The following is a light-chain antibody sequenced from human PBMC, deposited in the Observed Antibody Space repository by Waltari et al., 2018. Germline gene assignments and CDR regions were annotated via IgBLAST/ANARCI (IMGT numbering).Light chain of an antibody. CDR1: SGHSTNI. V-gene: IGLV4-69*01. J-gene: IGLJ3*02. CDR3: QTGGHGTWV. CDR2: VNSDGSH. Sequence: QLVLTQSPSASASLGASVKPTCTPSSGHSTNIIAWLQQQPENGPRYLMNVNSDGSHNKGVGIPDRFSGSSSGAERYLTISSLQSEDEADYYCQTGGHGTWVFGGGTRLTVL.